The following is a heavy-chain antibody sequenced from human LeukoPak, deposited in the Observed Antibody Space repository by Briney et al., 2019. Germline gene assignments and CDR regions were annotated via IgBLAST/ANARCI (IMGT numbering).Heavy chain of an antibody. V-gene: IGHV3-11*01. Sequence: GGSLRLSCAASGFSFSAFYMYWIRQAPGMGLEWISYIRTRSNHKYYADSVKGLFTISRDDAKNSLYLQMNSLRDEDTAVYFCAREARGSGRDFDYWGQGILVTVSS. CDR1: GFSFSAFY. CDR2: IRTRSNHK. D-gene: IGHD1-26*01. J-gene: IGHJ4*02. CDR3: AREARGSGRDFDY.